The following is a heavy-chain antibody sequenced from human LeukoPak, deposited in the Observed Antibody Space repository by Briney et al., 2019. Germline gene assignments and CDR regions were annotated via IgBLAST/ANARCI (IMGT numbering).Heavy chain of an antibody. J-gene: IGHJ4*02. V-gene: IGHV4-39*01. Sequence: PSETLSLTCTVSGGSISSSNYYWGWIRQPPGKGLEWIGSIYYNGITYYNPSLKSRVTISVDTSKNQFSLKLSSVTAADTAVYYCARHFRHFDYWGQGTLVTVSS. CDR1: GGSISSSNYY. CDR3: ARHFRHFDY. CDR2: IYYNGIT.